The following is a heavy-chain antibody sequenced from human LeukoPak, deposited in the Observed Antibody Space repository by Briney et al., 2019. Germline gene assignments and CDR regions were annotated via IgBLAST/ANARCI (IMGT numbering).Heavy chain of an antibody. CDR1: GGTFSSYA. D-gene: IGHD2-21*02. CDR2: IIPIFGTA. V-gene: IGHV1-69*05. CDR3: ASTFADYCGGYCYPYYFDY. Sequence: SVKVSCKASGGTFSSYAISWVRQAPGQGLEWMGGIIPIFGTANYAQKFQGRVTITTDESTSTAYMELSSLRSEDTAVYYCASTFADYCGGYCYPYYFDYWGQGTLVTVSS. J-gene: IGHJ4*02.